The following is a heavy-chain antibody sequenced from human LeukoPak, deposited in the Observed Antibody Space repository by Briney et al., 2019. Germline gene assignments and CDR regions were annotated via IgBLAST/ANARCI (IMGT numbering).Heavy chain of an antibody. CDR2: IIPIFGTA. V-gene: IGHV1-69*06. J-gene: IGHJ4*02. Sequence: ASVKVSCKASGDTFSSYAINWVRQAPGQGLEWMGGIIPIFGTANYAQKFQGRVTITADKSTSIAYMELSSLRSEDTAVYYCARDPNGDYGYWGQGTLVTVSS. CDR1: GDTFSSYA. CDR3: ARDPNGDYGY. D-gene: IGHD4-17*01.